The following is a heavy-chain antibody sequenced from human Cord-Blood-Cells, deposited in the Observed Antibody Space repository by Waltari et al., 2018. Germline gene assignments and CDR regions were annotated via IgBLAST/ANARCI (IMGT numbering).Heavy chain of an antibody. D-gene: IGHD4-17*01. V-gene: IGHV3-21*01. Sequence: EVQLVESGGGLVKPGGSLRLSCAAPGFTFSSYSMNWVRQAPGKGLEWVSSISSSSSYIYYADSVKGRFTISRDNAKNSLYLQMNSLRAEDTAVYYCAREPDYGDYFDYWGQGTLVTVSS. CDR2: ISSSSSYI. CDR1: GFTFSSYS. J-gene: IGHJ4*02. CDR3: AREPDYGDYFDY.